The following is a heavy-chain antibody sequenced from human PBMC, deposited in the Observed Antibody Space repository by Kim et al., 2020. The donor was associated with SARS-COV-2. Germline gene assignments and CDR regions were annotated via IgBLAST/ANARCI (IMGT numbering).Heavy chain of an antibody. V-gene: IGHV3-64D*09. CDR1: GFTFSSYA. CDR3: VKGSSGSFDY. CDR2: ISSNGGIT. D-gene: IGHD5-12*01. J-gene: IGHJ4*02. Sequence: GGSLRLSCSASGFTFSSYAMHWVRQAPGKGLEYVSAISSNGGITYYADSVKGRFTISRDNSKNTLYLQMSSLRAEDTAVYYCVKGSSGSFDYWGQGTLVTVSS.